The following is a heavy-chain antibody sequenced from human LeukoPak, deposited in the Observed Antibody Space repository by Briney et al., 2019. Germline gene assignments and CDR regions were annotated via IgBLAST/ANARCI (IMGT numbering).Heavy chain of an antibody. CDR1: GFTFSDYY. Sequence: PGGSLRHSCAASGFTFSDYYMSWIRQAPGKGLEWVSYISSSGSTIYYADSVKGRFTISRDNAKNSLYLQMNSLRAEDTAVYYCARNGGYDFWSGYYSVYGMDVWGQGTTVTVSS. CDR3: ARNGGYDFWSGYYSVYGMDV. CDR2: ISSSGSTI. J-gene: IGHJ6*02. V-gene: IGHV3-11*01. D-gene: IGHD3-3*01.